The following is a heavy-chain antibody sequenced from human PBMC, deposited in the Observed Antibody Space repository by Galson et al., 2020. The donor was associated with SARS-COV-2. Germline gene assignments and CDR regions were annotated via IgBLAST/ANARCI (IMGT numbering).Heavy chain of an antibody. CDR2: ISHSGGN. J-gene: IGHJ3*02. Sequence: SESLSLTCAVYGTSISSGSYSWNWIRQPPGKGMEWIGYISHSGGNYYNPSLKSRVTISGDRSKNQFSLRLSSVTAADTAVYYCAKLHYGEYAPEAFESWGPGTRVTVAS. V-gene: IGHV4-30-2*01. CDR3: AKLHYGEYAPEAFES. CDR1: GTSISSGSYS. D-gene: IGHD4-17*01.